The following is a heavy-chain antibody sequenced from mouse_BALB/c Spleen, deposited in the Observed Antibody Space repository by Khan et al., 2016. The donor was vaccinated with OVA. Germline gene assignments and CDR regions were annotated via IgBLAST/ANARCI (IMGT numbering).Heavy chain of an antibody. D-gene: IGHD2-3*01. J-gene: IGHJ3*01. Sequence: QIQLVQSGPELKKPGETVKISCKASGYTLTDYGMNWVKQAPGKGLKWMGWINTYNGEATYADAFQGRFAFSLETTASTAYLPINNIKTEDTATYFCSGSNGYYWFACWGQWTLVTVSA. CDR2: INTYNGEA. V-gene: IGHV9-3-1*01. CDR1: GYTLTDYG. CDR3: SGSNGYYWFAC.